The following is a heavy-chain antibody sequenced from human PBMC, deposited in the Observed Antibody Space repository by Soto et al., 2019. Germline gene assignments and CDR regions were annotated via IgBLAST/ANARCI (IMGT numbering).Heavy chain of an antibody. CDR1: GFSLSPYW. V-gene: IGHV3-74*03. CDR2: LSSDGFGA. J-gene: IGHJ4*02. Sequence: GGSLRLSCAASGFSLSPYWMHWVRQVPGRGLEWVARLSSDGFGAAYADSVKGRFFISRDIARNTLSLQMNSLRADDTAVYSFARDLGGPDYWGRGTSVTVSS. CDR3: ARDLGGPDY. D-gene: IGHD3-16*01.